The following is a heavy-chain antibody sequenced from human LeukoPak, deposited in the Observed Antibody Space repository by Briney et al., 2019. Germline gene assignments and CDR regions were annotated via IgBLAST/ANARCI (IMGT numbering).Heavy chain of an antibody. D-gene: IGHD4-17*01. CDR2: ISFDGTNK. J-gene: IGHJ4*02. CDR3: ATAYGDYEPIDY. Sequence: PGRSLRLSCTASGVTLSNYAMHWVRRPPGRGLEWVAVISFDGTNKYYGDSVEGRFSVSRDNSKNTLYLQMNSLRPDDTAMYYCATAYGDYEPIDYWGQGTLVTVFS. V-gene: IGHV3-30*04. CDR1: GVTLSNYA.